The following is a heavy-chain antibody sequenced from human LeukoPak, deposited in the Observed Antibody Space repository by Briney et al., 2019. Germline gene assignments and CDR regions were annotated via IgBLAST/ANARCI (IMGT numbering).Heavy chain of an antibody. J-gene: IGHJ6*03. D-gene: IGHD3-10*02. V-gene: IGHV4-34*01. CDR2: INHSGST. CDR1: GGSFSGYY. Sequence: SETLSLTCAVYGGSFSGYYWSWIRQPPGKGLEWIGEINHSGSTNYNPSLKSRVTISVDTSKNQFSLKLSSVTAADTAVYYCARDVRTGYMDVWGKGTTVTVSS. CDR3: ARDVRTGYMDV.